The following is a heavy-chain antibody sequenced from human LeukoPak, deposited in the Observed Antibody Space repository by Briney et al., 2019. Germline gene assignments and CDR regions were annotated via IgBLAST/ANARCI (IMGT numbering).Heavy chain of an antibody. D-gene: IGHD4-17*01. CDR3: VRAADYGDYGGFDY. J-gene: IGHJ4*02. Sequence: GGSLRLSCAASEFTFSRYWMHWVRQAPGKGLVWVARIISDGSYTNYADSVKGRFTISGDNAKNTLYLQMHSLRAEDTAVYYCVRAADYGDYGGFDYWGQGTLVTVSS. CDR2: IISDGSYT. V-gene: IGHV3-74*01. CDR1: EFTFSRYW.